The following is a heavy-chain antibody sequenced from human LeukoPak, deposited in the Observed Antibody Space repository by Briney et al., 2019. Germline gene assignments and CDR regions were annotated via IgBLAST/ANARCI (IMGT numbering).Heavy chain of an antibody. V-gene: IGHV4-30-4*01. CDR3: ARLVVVTARGAFDI. J-gene: IGHJ3*02. CDR2: IYYSGST. Sequence: PSQTLSLTCTVSGGSISSGDYYWSWIRQPPGKGLEGIGYIYYSGSTYYNPSLKSRVTISVDTSKNQFSLKLSSVTAADTAVYYCARLVVVTARGAFDIWGQGTMVTVSS. D-gene: IGHD2-21*02. CDR1: GGSISSGDYY.